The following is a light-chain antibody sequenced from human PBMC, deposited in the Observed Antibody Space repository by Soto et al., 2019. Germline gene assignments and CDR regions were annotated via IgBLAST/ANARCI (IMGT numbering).Light chain of an antibody. CDR1: QSISSS. CDR3: QQSHSTPLT. J-gene: IGKJ5*01. Sequence: DIQMTQSPSSLSASVGGRVTITCRASQSISSSLNWYQQKPGKVPKLLIYAASSLQSGVPSRFSGSGSGTDFTLTISSLQPEDFATYYWQQSHSTPLTFGQGTRLEIK. CDR2: AAS. V-gene: IGKV1-39*01.